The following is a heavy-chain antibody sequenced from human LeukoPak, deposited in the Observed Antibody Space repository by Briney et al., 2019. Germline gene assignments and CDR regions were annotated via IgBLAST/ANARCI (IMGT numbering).Heavy chain of an antibody. CDR2: ISASGNT. V-gene: IGHV4-4*07. J-gene: IGHJ4*02. D-gene: IGHD2-21*02. CDR3: ARQGVATAIDY. Sequence: SEALSLTCTVSGGSISNYYWSWIRQPAGKGLEWIGRISASGNTNYNPSLKSRVTMSVDTSMNLFALKLSSVTAADTAVYYCARQGVATAIDYWGQGTLVTVSS. CDR1: GGSISNYY.